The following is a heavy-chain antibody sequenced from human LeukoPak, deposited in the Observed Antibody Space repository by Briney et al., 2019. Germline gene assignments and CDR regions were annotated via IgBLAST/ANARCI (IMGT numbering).Heavy chain of an antibody. V-gene: IGHV4-34*01. CDR1: GGSFSGYY. CDR3: AREGCSSTSCYRLGY. CDR2: INHSVST. D-gene: IGHD2-2*01. Sequence: SETLSLTCAVYGGSFSGYYWSWIRQPPGKGLEWIGEINHSVSTNYNPSLKSRVTISVDTSKNQLSLKLSSVTAADTAVYYCAREGCSSTSCYRLGYWGQGTLVTVSS. J-gene: IGHJ4*02.